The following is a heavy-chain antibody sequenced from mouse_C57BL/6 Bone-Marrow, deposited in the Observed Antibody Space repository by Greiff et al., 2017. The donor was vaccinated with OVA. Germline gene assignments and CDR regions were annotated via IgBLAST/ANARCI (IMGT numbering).Heavy chain of an antibody. CDR2: IDPSDSYT. V-gene: IGHV1-69*01. D-gene: IGHD2-1*01. CDR1: GYTFTSYW. J-gene: IGHJ2*01. CDR3: ARAGCYGNYFDY. Sequence: QVQLQQPGAELVMPGASVKLSCKASGYTFTSYWMHWVKQRPGQGLEWIGEIDPSDSYTNYNQKFKGKSTLTVDKSSSTAYMQLSSLTSEDSAVYYCARAGCYGNYFDYWGQGTTLTVSS.